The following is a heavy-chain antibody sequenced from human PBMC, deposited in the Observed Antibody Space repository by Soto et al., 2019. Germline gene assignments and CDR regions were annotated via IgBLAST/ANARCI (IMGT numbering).Heavy chain of an antibody. J-gene: IGHJ6*03. D-gene: IGHD3-3*01. CDR2: IYYSGST. CDR1: GGSISSSSYY. V-gene: IGHV4-39*01. Sequence: SETLSLTCTVSGGSISSSSYYWGWIRQPPGKGLEWIGSIYYSGSTYYNPSLKSRVTISVDTSKNQFSLKLSSVTAADTAVYYCAREWANLHYYYYYMDVWGKGTTVTVSS. CDR3: AREWANLHYYYYYMDV.